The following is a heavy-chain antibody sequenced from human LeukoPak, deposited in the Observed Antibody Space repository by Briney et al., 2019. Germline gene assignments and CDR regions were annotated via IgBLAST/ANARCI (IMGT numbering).Heavy chain of an antibody. Sequence: TLSLTCTVSGGSISSGGYYWSWIRQHPGKGLEWIGYIYNSGRTYYNPSLKSRVTISVDTSKNQFSLKLSSVTAADTAVYYCASLNYYGSTGCLPDWGHGTLVTVSS. CDR3: ASLNYYGSTGCLPD. V-gene: IGHV4-31*03. J-gene: IGHJ4*01. CDR1: GGSISSGGYY. CDR2: IYNSGRT. D-gene: IGHD3-22*01.